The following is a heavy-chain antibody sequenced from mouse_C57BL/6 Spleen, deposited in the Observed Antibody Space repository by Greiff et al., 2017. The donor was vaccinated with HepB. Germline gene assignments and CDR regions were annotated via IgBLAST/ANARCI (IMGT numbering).Heavy chain of an antibody. CDR1: GYTFTSYW. J-gene: IGHJ2*01. CDR2: IDPSDSYT. Sequence: QVQLKQPGAELVRPGTSVKLSCKASGYTFTSYWMHWVKQRPGQGLEWIGVIDPSDSYTNYNQKFKGKATLTVDTSSSTAYMQLSSLTSEDSAVYYCAREGFDYWGQGTTLTVSS. V-gene: IGHV1-59*01. CDR3: AREGFDY.